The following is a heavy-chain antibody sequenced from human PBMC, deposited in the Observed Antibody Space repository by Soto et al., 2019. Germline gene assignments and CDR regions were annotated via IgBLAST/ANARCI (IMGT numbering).Heavy chain of an antibody. D-gene: IGHD3-16*01. CDR2: ISGTGGST. J-gene: IGHJ4*02. V-gene: IGHV3-23*01. CDR3: AKAPFSGKPTLFDY. Sequence: ESGGGLVQPGGSLRLSCAASGFTFSSYAMSWVRQAPGRGLEWVSAISGTGGSTYYADSVKGRFTISRDNSKNTLYLQMSSLRAEYTAVFYCAKAPFSGKPTLFDYWGQGTLVTVSS. CDR1: GFTFSSYA.